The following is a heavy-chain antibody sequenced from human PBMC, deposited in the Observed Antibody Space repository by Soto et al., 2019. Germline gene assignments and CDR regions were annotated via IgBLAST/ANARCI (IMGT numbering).Heavy chain of an antibody. J-gene: IGHJ4*02. V-gene: IGHV4-34*01. Sequence: SETLSLTCAVYGGSFSGYYWSWIRQPPGKGLEWIGEINHSGSTNYNPSLKSRVTISVDTSKNQFSLKLSSVTAADTAVYYCARGRGRGIIVVVPAASPTLGYFDYWGQGTLVTVSS. D-gene: IGHD2-2*01. CDR2: INHSGST. CDR3: ARGRGRGIIVVVPAASPTLGYFDY. CDR1: GGSFSGYY.